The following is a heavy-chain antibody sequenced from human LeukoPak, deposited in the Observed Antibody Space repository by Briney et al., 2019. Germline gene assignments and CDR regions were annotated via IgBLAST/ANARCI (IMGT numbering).Heavy chain of an antibody. CDR3: AKYSGSYYYPPNWDS. CDR2: ISGSGRST. CDR1: GFTFSSYA. J-gene: IGHJ4*02. V-gene: IGHV3-23*01. Sequence: GGSLRLSCAASGFTFSSYAMSWVRQAPGKGLEWVSAISGSGRSTYYADSVKGRFTLSRDYPKNTLYLQMNSLRAEDTAVYFCAKYSGSYYYPPNWDSWGQGTLVTVS. D-gene: IGHD1-26*01.